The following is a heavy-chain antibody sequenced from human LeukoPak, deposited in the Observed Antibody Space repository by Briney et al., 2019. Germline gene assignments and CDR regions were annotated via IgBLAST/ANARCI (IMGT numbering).Heavy chain of an antibody. CDR2: IFHSEST. V-gene: IGHV4-30-2*01. CDR3: ARVSGYSGYYYFDD. Sequence: PSETLSLTCAVSGVSISSSGYSWSWIRQPPGKGLEWIGYIFHSESTYYNPSLKSRVTISLDRSKNQFSLKLSSVTAADTAVYYCARVSGYSGYYYFDDWGQGTQVTVSS. D-gene: IGHD5-12*01. J-gene: IGHJ4*02. CDR1: GVSISSSGYS.